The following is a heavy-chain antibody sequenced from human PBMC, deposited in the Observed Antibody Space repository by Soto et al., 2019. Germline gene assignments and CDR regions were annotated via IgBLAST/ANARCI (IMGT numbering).Heavy chain of an antibody. J-gene: IGHJ5*02. CDR1: GFTVSSNY. V-gene: IGHV3-66*01. CDR3: ASMGVSSGYSGWFDP. D-gene: IGHD3-22*01. CDR2: IYSGGST. Sequence: EVQLVESGGGLVQPGGSLRLSCAASGFTVSSNYMSWVRQAPGKGLEWVSVIYSGGSTYYADSVKGRFTISRDNSKNTLYLKMNSLRAEDTAVYYCASMGVSSGYSGWFDPWGQGTLVTVSS.